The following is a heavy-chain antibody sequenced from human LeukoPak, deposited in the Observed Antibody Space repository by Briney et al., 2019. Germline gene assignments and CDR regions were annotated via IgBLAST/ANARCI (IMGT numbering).Heavy chain of an antibody. CDR1: GFSLSTSGMR. V-gene: IGHV2-70*04. J-gene: IGHJ4*02. CDR3: AREGGIMITFGGVIEPYYFDY. Sequence: SGPALVKPTQTLTLTWTFSGFSLSTSGMRVSWIRQPPGKALEWLARIDWDDDKFYSTSLKTRLTISKDTSKNQVVLTMTNMDPVDTATYYCAREGGIMITFGGVIEPYYFDYWGQGTLVTASS. CDR2: IDWDDDK. D-gene: IGHD3-16*02.